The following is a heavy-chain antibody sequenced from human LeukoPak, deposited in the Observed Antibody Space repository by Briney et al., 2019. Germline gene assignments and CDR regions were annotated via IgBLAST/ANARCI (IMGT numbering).Heavy chain of an antibody. CDR1: GFTFSSYG. D-gene: IGHD2-15*01. Sequence: GGSLRLSCAASGFTFSSYGMHWVRQAPGKGLEWVAFIRYDGSNKYYADSVKGRFTISRDNSKNTLCLQMNSLRAEDTAVYYCARDLSYCSGGSCSTTWFDPWGQGTLVTVSS. CDR3: ARDLSYCSGGSCSTTWFDP. J-gene: IGHJ5*02. V-gene: IGHV3-30*02. CDR2: IRYDGSNK.